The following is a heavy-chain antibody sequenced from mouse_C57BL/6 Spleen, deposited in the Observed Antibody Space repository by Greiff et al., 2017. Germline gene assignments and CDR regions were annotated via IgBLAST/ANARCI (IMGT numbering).Heavy chain of an antibody. J-gene: IGHJ4*01. Sequence: EVQLVESGGGLVQPKGSLKLSCAASGFTFNTYAMHWVRQAPGKGLEWVARIRSKSSNYATYYADSVKDRFTISRDDSQSMLYLQMNNLKTEDTAMYYCVRRGTAQATYYAMDYWGQGTSVTVSS. CDR2: IRSKSSNYAT. D-gene: IGHD3-2*02. CDR1: GFTFNTYA. CDR3: VRRGTAQATYYAMDY. V-gene: IGHV10-3*01.